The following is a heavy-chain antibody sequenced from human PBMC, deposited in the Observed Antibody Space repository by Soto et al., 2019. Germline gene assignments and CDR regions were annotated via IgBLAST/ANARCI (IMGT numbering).Heavy chain of an antibody. V-gene: IGHV4-59*01. Sequence: SETLSLTCTVSNGSISSYYWSWIRQPPGKGLEWIGYIYYTGSTNYNPSLKSRVTMSVDTSKKQFSLKLTSVTAADTAVYYCARQRGNYFDYWGQGSLVTVSS. CDR1: NGSISSYY. CDR2: IYYTGST. CDR3: ARQRGNYFDY. D-gene: IGHD3-10*01. J-gene: IGHJ4*02.